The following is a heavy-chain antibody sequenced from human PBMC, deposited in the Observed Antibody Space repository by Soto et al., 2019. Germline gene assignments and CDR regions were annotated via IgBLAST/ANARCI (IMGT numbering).Heavy chain of an antibody. CDR3: VSRALPTTPLRGAFEV. D-gene: IGHD1-1*01. CDR1: GFTFCSFV. J-gene: IGHJ3*01. CDR2: VSTGGGVS. V-gene: IGHV3-23*01. Sequence: GGSLRLSCAASGFTFCSFVMNWVRQAPGKGLEWVSSVSTGGGVSYYADSVKGRFTISRDNSKKTLHLQMDCLRAEDAAVYFCVSRALPTTPLRGAFEVWGQGTVVTVSS.